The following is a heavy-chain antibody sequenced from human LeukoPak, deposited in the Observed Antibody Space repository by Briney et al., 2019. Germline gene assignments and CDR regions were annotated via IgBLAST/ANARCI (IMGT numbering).Heavy chain of an antibody. Sequence: GGSLRLSCVASGFTFSSYWMTGVRQAPGKGLVWVANIKQDGSEKYYVDSVKGRFTISRDNAKNSLYLQMNSLRTEDTAVYYCARRTGDYWGQGTLVTVSS. CDR3: ARRTGDY. D-gene: IGHD1-14*01. CDR1: GFTFSSYW. CDR2: IKQDGSEK. V-gene: IGHV3-7*04. J-gene: IGHJ4*02.